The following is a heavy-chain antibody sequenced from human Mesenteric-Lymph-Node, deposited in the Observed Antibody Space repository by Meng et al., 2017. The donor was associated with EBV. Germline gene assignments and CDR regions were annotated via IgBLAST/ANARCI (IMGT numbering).Heavy chain of an antibody. J-gene: IGHJ4*02. D-gene: IGHD4-17*01. CDR2: IYYRGST. CDR1: GGAISSGLYY. CDR3: AGHDFGDYAFDY. Sequence: QGELQDLGLGLVKPPPPLPLPLLAVGGAISSGLYYWSWIRRPPGKGLEWMGDIYYRGSTYYNPALKSRVNISVDTSKNLFSLKVNSVTAADTAVYYCAGHDFGDYAFDYWGQGTLVTSLL. V-gene: IGHV4-30-4*01.